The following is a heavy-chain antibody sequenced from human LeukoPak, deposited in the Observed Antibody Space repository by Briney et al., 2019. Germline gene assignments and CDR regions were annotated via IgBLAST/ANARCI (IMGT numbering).Heavy chain of an antibody. D-gene: IGHD3-9*01. CDR3: AKKGDYDILTGYPSFDY. Sequence: ETLSLTCAVYGGSFSGYYWSWIRQPPGKGLEWVSAISGSGGSTYYADSVKGRFTISRDNSKNTLYLQMNSLRAEDTAVYYCAKKGDYDILTGYPSFDYWGQGTLVTVSS. J-gene: IGHJ4*02. CDR1: GGSFSGYY. CDR2: ISGSGGST. V-gene: IGHV3-23*01.